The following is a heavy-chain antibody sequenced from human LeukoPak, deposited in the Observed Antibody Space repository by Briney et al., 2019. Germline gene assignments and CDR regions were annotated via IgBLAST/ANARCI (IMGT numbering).Heavy chain of an antibody. V-gene: IGHV3-30*02. J-gene: IGHJ4*02. D-gene: IGHD7-27*01. CDR2: IRADGSDK. CDR1: GFNFRTHG. CDR3: DRDWGFGY. Sequence: GGSLRLSCAASGFNFRTHGMHWVRQAPGKGLEWVTFIRADGSDKYYRHSVKGRFTISRDNSQNTLYLQMNSLRAEDTANCVRDRDWGFGYWGQGTLVIVSS.